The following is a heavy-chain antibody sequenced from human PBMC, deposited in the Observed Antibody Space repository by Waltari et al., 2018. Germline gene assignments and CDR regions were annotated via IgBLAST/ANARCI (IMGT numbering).Heavy chain of an antibody. CDR1: GGSISSSSYY. CDR3: ARDGGYSGYPGGYYYYYGMDV. Sequence: QLQLQESGPGLVKPSETLSLTCTVSGGSISSSSYYWGWIRQPPGKGLEWIGSIYYSGSTYYNPSLKSRVTISVDTSKNQFSLKLSSVTAADTAVYYCARDGGYSGYPGGYYYYYGMDVWGQGTTVTVSS. D-gene: IGHD5-12*01. V-gene: IGHV4-39*07. CDR2: IYYSGST. J-gene: IGHJ6*02.